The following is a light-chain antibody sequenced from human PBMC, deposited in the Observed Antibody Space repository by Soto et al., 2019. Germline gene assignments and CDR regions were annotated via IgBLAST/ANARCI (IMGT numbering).Light chain of an antibody. CDR1: QDIGNY. V-gene: IGKV1-33*01. CDR2: DVS. Sequence: DIQMTQSPSSLSASVGDRVTITCQASQDIGNYLNWYQQKPGKAPRLLIFDVSDLQPGVPSRFSGSRSGTDFTFTISSLQPEDIATYYCQQYHNVPITFGGGTKVDIK. J-gene: IGKJ4*01. CDR3: QQYHNVPIT.